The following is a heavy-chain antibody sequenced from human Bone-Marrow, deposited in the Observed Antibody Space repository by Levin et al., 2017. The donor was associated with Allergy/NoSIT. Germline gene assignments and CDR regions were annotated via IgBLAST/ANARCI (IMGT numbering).Heavy chain of an antibody. CDR2: IKSKSNGETT. J-gene: IGHJ4*02. V-gene: IGHV3-15*01. CDR1: GFTFSNAW. D-gene: IGHD3-3*01. CDR3: TSVGLWSGYGN. Sequence: GESLKISCAASGFTFSNAWMSWVRQTPEKGLEWVGRIKSKSNGETTDYAAPVKGRFTISRDDSKNTLYLQMNSLKIEDTALYYCTSVGLWSGYGNWGQGTLVTVSS.